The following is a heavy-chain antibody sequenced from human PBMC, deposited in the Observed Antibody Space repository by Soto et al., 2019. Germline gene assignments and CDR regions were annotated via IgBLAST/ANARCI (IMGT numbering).Heavy chain of an antibody. Sequence: SDTLSLTCTVSGGSISSGGYYWSWIRQHPGKGLEWIGYIYYSGSTYYNPSLKSRVTISVDTSKNQFSLKLSSVTAADTAVYYCATDSSGYYSYFDYWGQGTLVTVSS. CDR1: GGSISSGGYY. CDR3: ATDSSGYYSYFDY. J-gene: IGHJ4*02. CDR2: IYYSGST. V-gene: IGHV4-31*03. D-gene: IGHD3-22*01.